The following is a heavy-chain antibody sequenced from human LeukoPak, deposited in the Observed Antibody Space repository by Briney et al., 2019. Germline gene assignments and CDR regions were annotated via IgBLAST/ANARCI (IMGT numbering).Heavy chain of an antibody. Sequence: PGGSLRLSCAASGFTVGNNYMSWVRQAPGKGLEWVSLIYSAGSTYYADSVKGRFTISRDNSKTTVYLQMNSLRTEDTATYYCAKEGRLTVAAVVVENYFDYWGQGTPVTVSA. J-gene: IGHJ4*02. V-gene: IGHV3-53*01. CDR1: GFTVGNNY. D-gene: IGHD3-22*01. CDR2: IYSAGST. CDR3: AKEGRLTVAAVVVENYFDY.